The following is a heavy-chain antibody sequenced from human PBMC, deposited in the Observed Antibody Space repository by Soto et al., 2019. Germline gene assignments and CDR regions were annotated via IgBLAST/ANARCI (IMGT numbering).Heavy chain of an antibody. CDR2: IRSKPYDGTT. CDR1: GFTFGDYA. D-gene: IGHD3-10*01. CDR3: AKDLFSMVRGGSYYSYGMDV. J-gene: IGHJ6*02. V-gene: IGHV3-49*03. Sequence: GGSLRLSCTASGFTFGDYAMSWFRQAPGKGLEWVGFIRSKPYDGTTEYAASAKGRFTISRDDSKSIAYLQMNSLKTEDTAVYYCAKDLFSMVRGGSYYSYGMDVWGQGTTVTVSS.